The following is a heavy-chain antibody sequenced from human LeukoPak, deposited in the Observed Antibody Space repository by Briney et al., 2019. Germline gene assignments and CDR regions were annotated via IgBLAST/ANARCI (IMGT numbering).Heavy chain of an antibody. CDR2: INPSGGST. CDR3: ARVSPGAGDPGYFDY. CDR1: GYTFTSYY. Sequence: ASVKVSCKXSGYTFTSYYMHWVRQAPGQGLEWMGIINPSGGSTSYAQKFQGRVTMTRDTSTSTVYMELSSLRSEDTAVYYCARVSPGAGDPGYFDYWGQGTLVTVSS. D-gene: IGHD7-27*01. V-gene: IGHV1-46*01. J-gene: IGHJ4*02.